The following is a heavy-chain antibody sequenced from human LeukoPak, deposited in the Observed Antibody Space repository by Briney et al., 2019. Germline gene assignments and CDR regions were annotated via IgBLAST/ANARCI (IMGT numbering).Heavy chain of an antibody. CDR1: GFTFSSFG. D-gene: IGHD3-22*01. V-gene: IGHV3-33*01. J-gene: IGHJ4*02. CDR3: ARGEYYNDSSAYTSIDY. CDR2: IWYDGNNK. Sequence: GGSLRLSCAASGFTFSSFGMHWVRQAPGKGLEWVAVIWYDGNNKYYADSVKGRFTISRDNSKNTLYLQMNSLRAEDTAVYYCARGEYYNDSSAYTSIDYWGQGTLVTVSS.